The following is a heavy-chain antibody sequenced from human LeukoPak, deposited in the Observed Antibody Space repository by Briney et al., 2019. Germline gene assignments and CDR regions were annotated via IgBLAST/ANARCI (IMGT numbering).Heavy chain of an antibody. D-gene: IGHD3-16*01. CDR1: GFTFSTYA. J-gene: IGHJ4*02. CDR2: ISYDGSNK. V-gene: IGHV3-30*09. Sequence: PGGSLRLSCAASGFTFSTYAIHWVRQAPGKGLEWVAVISYDGSNKYYTDSVKARFAISRDNSKNTLYLQMNSLRVEDTAVYYCSRNHRGGGLDYWGQGTLVTVSS. CDR3: SRNHRGGGLDY.